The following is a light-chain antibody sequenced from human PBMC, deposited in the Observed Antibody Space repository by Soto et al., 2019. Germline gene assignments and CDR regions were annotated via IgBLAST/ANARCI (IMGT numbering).Light chain of an antibody. CDR1: QSVSSSY. Sequence: EIVLTQSPGTLSLSPGERATLSCRASQSVSSSYLAWYQQKPGQAPRLLIYGASSRATGIPDRFSGSGYGTDFTLTISSLQPEDVATYYCQKYNSAPWTFGQGTKVDIK. V-gene: IGKV3-20*01. CDR3: QKYNSAPWT. J-gene: IGKJ1*01. CDR2: GAS.